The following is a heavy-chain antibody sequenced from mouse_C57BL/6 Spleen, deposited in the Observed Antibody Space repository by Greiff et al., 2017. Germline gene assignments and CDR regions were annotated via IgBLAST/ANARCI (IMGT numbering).Heavy chain of an antibody. CDR2: IGPENGDT. V-gene: IGHV14-4*01. Sequence: EVQLQQSGAELVRPGASVTLSCTASGFNIKDDYMHWVKQTPEQGLEWIGWIGPENGDTEYASKFQGKATITADTSSNTSYLQLSSLTSEDTAVYYCTTDYYGSSLRYFDVWGTGTTVTVSS. J-gene: IGHJ1*03. D-gene: IGHD1-1*01. CDR3: TTDYYGSSLRYFDV. CDR1: GFNIKDDY.